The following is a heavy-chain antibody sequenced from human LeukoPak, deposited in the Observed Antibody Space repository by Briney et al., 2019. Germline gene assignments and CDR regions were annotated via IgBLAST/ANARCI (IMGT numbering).Heavy chain of an antibody. V-gene: IGHV4-34*01. J-gene: IGHJ4*02. CDR1: GGSFSGYY. D-gene: IGHD5-18*01. Sequence: SLETLSLTCAVYGGSFSGYYWSWIRQPPGKGLEWIGEINHSRSTNYNPSLKSRVTISVDTSKNQFSLKLSSVTAADTAVYYCARGISPIRRRGYSYGYYFDYWGQGTLVTVSS. CDR2: INHSRST. CDR3: ARGISPIRRRGYSYGYYFDY.